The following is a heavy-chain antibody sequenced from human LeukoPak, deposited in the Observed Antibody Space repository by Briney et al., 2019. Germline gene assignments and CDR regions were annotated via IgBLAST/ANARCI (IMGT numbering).Heavy chain of an antibody. CDR1: GFTFSSYA. D-gene: IGHD3-9*01. Sequence: GGSLRLSCAASGFTFSSYAMSWVRQAPGKGLEWVSAISGSGGSTYYADSVKGRFTISRDNFKNTLYLQMNSLRAEDTAVYYCAKVGYYDILTGYYYYFDYWGQGTLITVSS. CDR2: ISGSGGST. V-gene: IGHV3-23*01. J-gene: IGHJ4*02. CDR3: AKVGYYDILTGYYYYFDY.